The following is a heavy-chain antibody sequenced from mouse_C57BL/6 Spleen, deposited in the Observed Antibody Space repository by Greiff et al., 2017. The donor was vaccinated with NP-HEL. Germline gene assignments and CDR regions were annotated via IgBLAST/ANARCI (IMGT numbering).Heavy chain of an antibody. Sequence: QVQLQQPGAELVKPGASVKLSCKASGYTFTSYWMHWVKQRPGQGLEWIGMIHPNSGSTNYNEKFKSKATLTVDKSSSTAYMQLSSLTSEDSAVYYCPRSHYSSGYNYDAMDYWGQGTSVTVSS. CDR3: PRSHYSSGYNYDAMDY. V-gene: IGHV1-64*01. J-gene: IGHJ4*01. CDR2: IHPNSGST. D-gene: IGHD3-2*02. CDR1: GYTFTSYW.